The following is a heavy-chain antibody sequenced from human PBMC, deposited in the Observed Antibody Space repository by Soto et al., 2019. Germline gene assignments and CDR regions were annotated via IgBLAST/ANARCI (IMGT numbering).Heavy chain of an antibody. CDR2: IKSKTDGGTT. Sequence: GGSLRLSCAASGFTFSKAWMSWVRQAPGKGLEWVGQIKSKTDGGTTDYAAPVKGRFIIARHDSKSTLYLQMNSLRAEDTAVYYCARVRSYSYGQGYGMDVWGQGTTVTVSS. D-gene: IGHD5-18*01. CDR3: ARVRSYSYGQGYGMDV. V-gene: IGHV3-15*01. J-gene: IGHJ6*02. CDR1: GFTFSKAW.